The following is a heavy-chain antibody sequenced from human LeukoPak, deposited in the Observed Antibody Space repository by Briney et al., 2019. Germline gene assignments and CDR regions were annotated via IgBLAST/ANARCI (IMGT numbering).Heavy chain of an antibody. D-gene: IGHD2-2*01. CDR3: ARDGGIVVVPAAGDAFDI. CDR2: INAGDGNT. J-gene: IGHJ3*02. Sequence: ASVKVSCKASGYTFTSYDINWVRQATGQGLEWMGWINAGDGNTKYSQKFQGRVTITRDTSASTAYMELSSLRSEDTAVYYCARDGGIVVVPAAGDAFDIWGQGTMVTVSS. V-gene: IGHV1-3*01. CDR1: GYTFTSYD.